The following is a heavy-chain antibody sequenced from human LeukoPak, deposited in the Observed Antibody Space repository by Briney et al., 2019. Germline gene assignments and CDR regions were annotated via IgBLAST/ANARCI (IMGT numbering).Heavy chain of an antibody. CDR3: ARGYYYGLDV. V-gene: IGHV3-48*01. CDR1: GFTFSSYS. J-gene: IGHJ6*04. CDR2: ISSSSSTI. Sequence: PGGSLRLSCAASGFTFSSYSMNWVRQAPGKGLEWVSYISSSSSTIHYADSVKGRFTISKDNAKNSLYLQMNSLRAEDTAVYYCARGYYYGLDVWGKGTTVTVSS. D-gene: IGHD1-14*01.